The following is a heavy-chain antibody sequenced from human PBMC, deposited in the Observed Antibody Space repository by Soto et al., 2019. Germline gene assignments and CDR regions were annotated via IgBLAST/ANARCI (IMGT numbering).Heavy chain of an antibody. Sequence: VGSLRLSCAASGFTFSSYWMSWVRQAPGKGLEWVANIKQDGSEKYYVDSVKGRFTISRDNAKNSLYLQMNSLRAEDTAVYYCARSVLMVSDGDYWGQGNLVTVYS. J-gene: IGHJ4*02. V-gene: IGHV3-7*03. D-gene: IGHD2-8*01. CDR1: GFTFSSYW. CDR3: ARSVLMVSDGDY. CDR2: IKQDGSEK.